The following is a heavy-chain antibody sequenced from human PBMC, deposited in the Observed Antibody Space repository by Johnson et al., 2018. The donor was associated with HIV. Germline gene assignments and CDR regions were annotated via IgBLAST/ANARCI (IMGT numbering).Heavy chain of an antibody. CDR2: ISDDGSNK. J-gene: IGHJ3*02. CDR1: GFRFSNYA. Sequence: QVQLVESGGGVVQPGRSLRLSCAASGFRFSNYALHWVRQTPGKGLEWVALISDDGSNKYYADSVKGRFTISRDNSKNTLYLQMNSPIAADTAVYYCARDRGSSSLDAFEIWGQGSMVTVAS. D-gene: IGHD6-6*01. CDR3: ARDRGSSSLDAFEI. V-gene: IGHV3-30*14.